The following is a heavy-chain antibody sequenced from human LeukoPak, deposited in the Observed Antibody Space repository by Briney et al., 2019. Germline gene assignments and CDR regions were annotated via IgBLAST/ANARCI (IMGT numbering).Heavy chain of an antibody. J-gene: IGHJ4*02. D-gene: IGHD6-19*01. CDR1: GGSISSSSYY. V-gene: IGHV4-39*07. Sequence: PSETLSLTCTVSGGSISSSSYYWGWIRQPPGKGLEWIGSIYYSGSTNYNPSLKSRVTISVDTSKNQFSLKLSSVTAADTAVYYCARCSPISYYSSGGGDFDYWGQGTLVTVSS. CDR2: IYYSGST. CDR3: ARCSPISYYSSGGGDFDY.